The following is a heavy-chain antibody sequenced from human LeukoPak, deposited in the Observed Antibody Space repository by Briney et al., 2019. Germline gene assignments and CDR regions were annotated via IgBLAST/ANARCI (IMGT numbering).Heavy chain of an antibody. V-gene: IGHV4-39*01. Sequence: YPSETLSLTCTVSGGSISSSSYYWGWIRQPPGKGLEWIGSIYYSGSTYYNPSLKSRVTISVDTSKNQFSLKLSSVTAADTAVYYCARLGGSRDYYYYYMDVWGKGTTVTISS. D-gene: IGHD3-16*01. CDR1: GGSISSSSYY. J-gene: IGHJ6*03. CDR3: ARLGGSRDYYYYYMDV. CDR2: IYYSGST.